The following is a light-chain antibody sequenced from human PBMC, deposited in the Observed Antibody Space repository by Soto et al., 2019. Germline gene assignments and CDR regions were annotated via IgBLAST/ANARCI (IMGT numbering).Light chain of an antibody. Sequence: QSVLAQPPSASGTPGQRVTLSCSGSSSNLGSNAVSWYQQRPGTAPQLLMYANTKRPSGVPDRFSGSKSGTSASLAISGLQSEDEADYYCAAWDDSLTGPVFGTGTKLTVL. V-gene: IGLV1-44*01. CDR1: SSNLGSNA. CDR2: ANT. CDR3: AAWDDSLTGPV. J-gene: IGLJ1*01.